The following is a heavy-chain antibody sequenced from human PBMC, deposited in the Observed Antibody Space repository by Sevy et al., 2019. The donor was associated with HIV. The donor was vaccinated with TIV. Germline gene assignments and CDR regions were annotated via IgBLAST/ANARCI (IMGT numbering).Heavy chain of an antibody. CDR1: GGSISSGGYN. CDR3: ARGFSNFTYSSSWFYFDY. V-gene: IGHV4-31*03. J-gene: IGHJ4*02. Sequence: SETLSLTCSVSGGSISSGGYNWSWIRQHPGKCLEWIGSIFYNGSTSYNPSLKSRLTISVDTSKNQFSLRLSPVTEADTAVYYCARGFSNFTYSSSWFYFDYWGQGTVVTVSS. CDR2: IFYNGST. D-gene: IGHD6-13*01.